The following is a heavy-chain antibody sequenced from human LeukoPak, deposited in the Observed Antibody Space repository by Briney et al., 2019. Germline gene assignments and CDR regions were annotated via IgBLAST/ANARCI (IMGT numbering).Heavy chain of an antibody. CDR2: INAGNGNT. Sequence: ASVKVSCKASGYTFTSYDFNWVRQATGQRLEWMGWINAGNGNTKSSQKFQGRVTISRDTSASTAYMELRSLRSEDTSVYYCARGSLASSGWYVLDYWGQGTLVTVSS. CDR3: ARGSLASSGWYVLDY. J-gene: IGHJ4*02. D-gene: IGHD6-19*01. V-gene: IGHV1-3*01. CDR1: GYTFTSYD.